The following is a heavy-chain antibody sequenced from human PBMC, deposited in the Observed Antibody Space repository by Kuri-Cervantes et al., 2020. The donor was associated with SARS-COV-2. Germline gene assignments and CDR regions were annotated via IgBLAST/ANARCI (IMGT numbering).Heavy chain of an antibody. CDR3: TTLIDY. V-gene: IGHV3-64*02. CDR1: GFTFSSYS. Sequence: GGSLRLSCAASGFTFSSYSMNWVRQAPGKGLEYVSAISSNGGSTYYADSVKGRFTISRDNSKNTLYLQMNSLGAEDTAVYYCTTLIDYWGQGALVTVSS. CDR2: ISSNGGST. J-gene: IGHJ4*02.